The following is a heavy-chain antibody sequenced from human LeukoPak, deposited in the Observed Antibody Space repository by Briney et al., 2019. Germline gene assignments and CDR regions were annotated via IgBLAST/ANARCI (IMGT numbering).Heavy chain of an antibody. V-gene: IGHV3-30-3*01. J-gene: IGHJ3*02. CDR2: ISYDGSNK. Sequence: GGSLRLSCAASGFTFSSYAMHWVRQAPGKGLEGGAVISYDGSNKYYADSVKGRFTISRDNSKNTLYLQMNSLRAEDTAVYYCAREVTEMATQPTDAFDIWGQGTMVAVSS. CDR1: GFTFSSYA. CDR3: AREVTEMATQPTDAFDI. D-gene: IGHD5-24*01.